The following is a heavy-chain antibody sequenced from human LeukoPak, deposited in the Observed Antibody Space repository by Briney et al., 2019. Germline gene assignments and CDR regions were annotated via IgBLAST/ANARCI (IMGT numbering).Heavy chain of an antibody. V-gene: IGHV4-4*07. D-gene: IGHD3-22*01. Sequence: SETLSLTCTVSGGSIGSYYWSWIRQPAGKGLEWIGRIYTSGSTNYNPSLKSRVTMSVDTSKNQFSLKLSSVTAADTAVYYCARDLGYYDSPTLTPTWGQGTLVTVSS. CDR1: GGSIGSYY. CDR2: IYTSGST. CDR3: ARDLGYYDSPTLTPT. J-gene: IGHJ5*02.